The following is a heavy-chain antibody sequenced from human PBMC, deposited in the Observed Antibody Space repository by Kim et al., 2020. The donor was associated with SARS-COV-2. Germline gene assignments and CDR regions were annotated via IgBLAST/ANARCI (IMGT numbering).Heavy chain of an antibody. CDR3: ARHYERAWDPYYYGSGSFTPI. D-gene: IGHD3-10*01. Sequence: SETLSLTCTVSGGSISSYYWSWIRQPPGKGLEWIGYIYYSGSTNYNPSLKSRVTISVDTSKNQFSLKLSSVTAADTAVYYCARHYERAWDPYYYGSGSFTPIWGQGTMVTVSS. CDR1: GGSISSYY. CDR2: IYYSGST. J-gene: IGHJ3*02. V-gene: IGHV4-59*08.